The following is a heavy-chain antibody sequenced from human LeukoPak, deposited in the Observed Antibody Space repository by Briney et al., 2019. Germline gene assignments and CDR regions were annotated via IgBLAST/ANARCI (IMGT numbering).Heavy chain of an antibody. CDR3: ARERSMVRGVSWFDP. V-gene: IGHV4-59*01. CDR1: GGSISNYY. D-gene: IGHD3-10*01. CDR2: IYYSGST. J-gene: IGHJ5*02. Sequence: SETLFLTCTVSGGSISNYYWSWIRQPPGKGLEWIGYIYYSGSTNYNPSLKSRVTISVDTSKNQFSLKLSSVTAADTAVYYCARERSMVRGVSWFDPWGQGTLVTVSS.